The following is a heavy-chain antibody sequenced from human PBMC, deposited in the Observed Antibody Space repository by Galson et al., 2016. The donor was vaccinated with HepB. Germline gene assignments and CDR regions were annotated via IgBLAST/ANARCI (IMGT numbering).Heavy chain of an antibody. V-gene: IGHV3-73*01. CDR1: GFTFSDSN. CDR2: VRTKGHSYAT. CDR3: NMLKEDY. J-gene: IGHJ4*02. Sequence: SLRLSCAPSGFTFSDSNVHWVRQASGKGLEWVGRVRTKGHSYATAYTASAKGRFTISRDDLRSTAYLQMNSLKTEDTAVYYCNMLKEDYWGQGVLVTVSS. D-gene: IGHD3-16*01.